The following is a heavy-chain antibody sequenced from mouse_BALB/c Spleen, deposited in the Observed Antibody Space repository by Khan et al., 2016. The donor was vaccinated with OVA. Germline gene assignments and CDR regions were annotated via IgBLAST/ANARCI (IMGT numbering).Heavy chain of an antibody. D-gene: IGHD2-4*01. J-gene: IGHJ3*01. CDR1: GFSLTYYG. Sequence: VQLQQSGPGLVQPSQSLSITCTVSGFSLTYYGVHWVRQSPGKGLEWLGGIGSGGSTDYNEAFISRMKISKENSKWQACCKMNSLKVNDTAISYCARNYDYDEGLAYWGQGTLVTVSA. CDR3: ARNYDYDEGLAY. V-gene: IGHV2-2*02. CDR2: IGSGGST.